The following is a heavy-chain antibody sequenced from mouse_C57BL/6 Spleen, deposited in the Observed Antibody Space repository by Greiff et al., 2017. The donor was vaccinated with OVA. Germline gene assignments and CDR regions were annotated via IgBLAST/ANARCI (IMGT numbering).Heavy chain of an antibody. Sequence: QVQLKQSGAELARPGASVMLSCKASGYTFTSYGISWVKQRTGQGLEWIGEIYPRTGNTYYNEKFKGKATLTADKSSSTAYMELRSLTSEDSAVYFCARTTTVVAEAMDYWGQGTSVTVSS. D-gene: IGHD1-1*01. J-gene: IGHJ4*01. CDR3: ARTTTVVAEAMDY. CDR2: IYPRTGNT. V-gene: IGHV1-81*01. CDR1: GYTFTSYG.